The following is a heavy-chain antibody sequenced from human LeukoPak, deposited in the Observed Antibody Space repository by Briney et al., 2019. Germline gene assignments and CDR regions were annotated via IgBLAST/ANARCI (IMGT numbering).Heavy chain of an antibody. Sequence: PSETLSLTCAVSGGSISSGGYSWSWIRQPPGKGLEWIGYIYHSGSTYYNPSLKSRVTISVDRSKNQFSLKLSSVTAADTAVYYCARITMIVVAPQYYYGMDVWGQGTTVTVSS. J-gene: IGHJ6*02. CDR1: GGSISSGGYS. V-gene: IGHV4-30-2*01. CDR3: ARITMIVVAPQYYYGMDV. D-gene: IGHD3-22*01. CDR2: IYHSGST.